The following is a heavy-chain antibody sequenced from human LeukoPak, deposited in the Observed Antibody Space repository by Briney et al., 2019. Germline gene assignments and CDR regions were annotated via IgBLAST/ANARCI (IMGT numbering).Heavy chain of an antibody. J-gene: IGHJ4*02. CDR3: AKDLPGITIFGALHY. CDR2: ITAGGGST. V-gene: IGHV3-23*01. Sequence: PGGSLRLSCAASGFTFSSYAMSWVRQAPGKGLEWVSTITAGGGSTYYGDSVKGRFTISRDNSKNTLYLQLDSLRADDTAVYYCAKDLPGITIFGALHYWGQGALVTVS. CDR1: GFTFSSYA. D-gene: IGHD3-3*01.